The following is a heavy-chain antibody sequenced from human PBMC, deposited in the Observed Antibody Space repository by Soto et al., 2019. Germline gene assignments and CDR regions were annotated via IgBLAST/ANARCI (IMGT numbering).Heavy chain of an antibody. CDR3: ARERTGTTSMDV. J-gene: IGHJ6*02. Sequence: QVQLVQSGAEVKKPGASVKVSCKASGYTFTSYDINWVRQATGQGLEWMGWMNPNSGNTGYAQKFRGRVTMTRNTSISKAYMELSRMRSEDTAVYYWARERTGTTSMDVWCQGTTVTVSS. CDR2: MNPNSGNT. CDR1: GYTFTSYD. D-gene: IGHD1-1*01. V-gene: IGHV1-8*01.